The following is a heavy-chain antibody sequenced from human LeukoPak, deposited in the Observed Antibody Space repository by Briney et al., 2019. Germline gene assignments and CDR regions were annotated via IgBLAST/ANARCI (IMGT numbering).Heavy chain of an antibody. Sequence: SVKVSCKASGGTFSSYAISWVRQAPGQGLEWMGGIIPMFGTPNYAQKFQGGVTITTDESTSTAYMELSSLRSEDTAVYYCARGRSIRGWDYFDYWGQETLVTVSS. CDR3: ARGRSIRGWDYFDY. CDR2: IIPMFGTP. D-gene: IGHD6-19*01. CDR1: GGTFSSYA. V-gene: IGHV1-69*05. J-gene: IGHJ4*02.